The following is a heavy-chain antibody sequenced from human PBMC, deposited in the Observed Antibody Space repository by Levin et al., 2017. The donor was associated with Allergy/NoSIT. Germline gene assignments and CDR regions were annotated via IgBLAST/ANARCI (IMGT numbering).Heavy chain of an antibody. CDR3: ASPGEGDYGDSPFDY. Sequence: GESLKISCKASGYTFSNYFMHWVRQAPGQGLEWIGVINASGSGTRYSQKFRGRVTVTRDTSTSTVYLDLTSLRSEDTAVYYCASPGEGDYGDSPFDYWGQGTLVTVSS. V-gene: IGHV1-46*01. CDR1: GYTFSNYF. J-gene: IGHJ4*02. CDR2: INASGSGT. D-gene: IGHD4-17*01.